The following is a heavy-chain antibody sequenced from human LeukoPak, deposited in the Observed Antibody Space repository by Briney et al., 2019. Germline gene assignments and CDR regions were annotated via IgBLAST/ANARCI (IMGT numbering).Heavy chain of an antibody. CDR3: ARDLTLGLMLFDI. CDR2: INPNSGGT. Sequence: ASVRVSCKASGYTFTGYYMHWVRQAPGQGLEWMGRINPNSGGTNYAQKFQGRVTMTRDTSISTAYMELSRLRSDDTAVYYCARDLTLGLMLFDIWGQGTMVTVSS. V-gene: IGHV1-2*06. CDR1: GYTFTGYY. D-gene: IGHD7-27*01. J-gene: IGHJ3*02.